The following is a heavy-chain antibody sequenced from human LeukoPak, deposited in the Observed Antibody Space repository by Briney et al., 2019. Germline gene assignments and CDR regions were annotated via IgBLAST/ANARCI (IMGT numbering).Heavy chain of an antibody. CDR3: ARGTEYYGSRSSNYYYYYGMDV. CDR2: MNPNSGNT. Sequence: ASVKVSCKASGYTFTSYDINWVRQATGQGLEWMGWMNPNSGNTGYAQKFQGRVTMTRNTSISTAYMELSSLRSEDTAVYYCARGTEYYGSRSSNYYYYYGMDVWGQGTTVTVSS. J-gene: IGHJ6*02. D-gene: IGHD3-10*01. V-gene: IGHV1-8*01. CDR1: GYTFTSYD.